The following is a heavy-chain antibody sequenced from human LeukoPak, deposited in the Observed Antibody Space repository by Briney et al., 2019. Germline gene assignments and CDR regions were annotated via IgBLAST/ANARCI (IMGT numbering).Heavy chain of an antibody. V-gene: IGHV1-3*01. CDR2: INAGNGNT. J-gene: IGHJ3*02. CDR3: ARVTMVRGVIRAFDI. CDR1: GCTFTSYA. Sequence: ASVKVSCKASGCTFTSYAMHWVRQAPGQRLEWMGWINAGNGNTKYSQKFQGRVTITRDTSASTAYMELSSLKDTAVYYCARVTMVRGVIRAFDIWGQGTMVTVSS. D-gene: IGHD3-10*01.